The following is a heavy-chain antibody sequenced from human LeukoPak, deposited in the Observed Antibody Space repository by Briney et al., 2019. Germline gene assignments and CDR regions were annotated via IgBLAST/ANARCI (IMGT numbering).Heavy chain of an antibody. CDR2: TSYDGTDT. Sequence: PGRSLRLSCAASGFTFSSYGIHWVRQAPGKGLEWVALTSYDGTDTYYADSVKGRFTISRDNSKNTLYLQMNSLRAEDTAVYYCASESGIAVVSYAFDIWGQGTMVTVSS. CDR3: ASESGIAVVSYAFDI. CDR1: GFTFSSYG. J-gene: IGHJ3*02. V-gene: IGHV3-30*03. D-gene: IGHD6-19*01.